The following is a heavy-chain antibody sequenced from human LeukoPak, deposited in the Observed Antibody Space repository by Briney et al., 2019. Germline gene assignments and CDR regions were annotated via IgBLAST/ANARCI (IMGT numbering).Heavy chain of an antibody. CDR3: ARAPGGESPFDY. CDR2: ISSSGSTI. CDR1: GFTFSSYG. Sequence: TGGSLRLSCAASGFTFSSYGMNWVRQAPGKGLEWVSYISSSGSTIYYADSVKGRFTISRDNAKNSLYLQMNSLRAEDTAVYYCARAPGGESPFDYWGQGTLVTVSS. V-gene: IGHV3-48*04. D-gene: IGHD3-16*01. J-gene: IGHJ4*02.